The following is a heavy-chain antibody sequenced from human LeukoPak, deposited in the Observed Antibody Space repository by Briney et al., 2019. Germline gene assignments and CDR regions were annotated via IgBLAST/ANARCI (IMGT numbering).Heavy chain of an antibody. J-gene: IGHJ5*02. Sequence: GGSLRLSCAASGFTFSSDAMSWVRQAPGKGLEWVSSITYTTGSTYYADSLKGRFTISRDNSKNTLYLQMNSLRADDTAVYYCAKDRNYFGSGPNNWFDPWGQGTLVTVSS. CDR1: GFTFSSDA. CDR2: ITYTTGST. V-gene: IGHV3-23*01. D-gene: IGHD3-10*01. CDR3: AKDRNYFGSGPNNWFDP.